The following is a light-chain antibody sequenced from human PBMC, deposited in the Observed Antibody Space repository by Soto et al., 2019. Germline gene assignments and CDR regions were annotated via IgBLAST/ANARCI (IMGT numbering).Light chain of an antibody. CDR2: NVN. CDR3: CSYTSSATYV. CDR1: SSDVGGYDY. V-gene: IGLV2-11*01. J-gene: IGLJ1*01. Sequence: QSALIQPPSVSGSPGQSVTISCTGTSSDVGGYDYVSRHQQHPGTVPKPMIYNVNNQPSGVPDRFSGSKSGNTASMTISGLQAEDEADYWCCSYTSSATYVFGTGTKVTVL.